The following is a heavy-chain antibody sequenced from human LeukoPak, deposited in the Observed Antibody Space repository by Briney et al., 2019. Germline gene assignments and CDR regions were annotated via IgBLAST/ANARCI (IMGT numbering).Heavy chain of an antibody. D-gene: IGHD3-22*01. V-gene: IGHV3-11*01. Sequence: GRSLRLSCAASGFTFSDYYMSWIRQAPGRVLGWDSYTLRSSSTIHYADSVKGRFTIARDNAKNSLYLQMNSLRAEDTAVYYCAKDVYYDSSVSHDYWGQGTLVTVSS. J-gene: IGHJ4*02. CDR3: AKDVYYDSSVSHDY. CDR2: TLRSSSTI. CDR1: GFTFSDYY.